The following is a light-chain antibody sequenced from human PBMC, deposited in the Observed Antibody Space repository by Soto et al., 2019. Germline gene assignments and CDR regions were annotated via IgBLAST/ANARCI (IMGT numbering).Light chain of an antibody. J-gene: IGLJ3*02. CDR1: SNDVGAYNY. CDR3: NSYSIYNTWV. Sequence: QSALTQPASVSGSPGQSITISCTGTSNDVGAYNYVSWYRQYPDKAPKLMIYEVTYRPSGVSDRFSASRSGNTASLTISGHPAEEAADYYCNSYSIYNTWVFGGGTKLTVL. V-gene: IGLV2-14*01. CDR2: EVT.